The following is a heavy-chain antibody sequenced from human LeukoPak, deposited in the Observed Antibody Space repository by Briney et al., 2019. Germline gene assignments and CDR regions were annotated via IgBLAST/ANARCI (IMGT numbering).Heavy chain of an antibody. J-gene: IGHJ3*02. CDR2: INAGNGNT. CDR3: TFYASGTYTPFDI. V-gene: IGHV1-3*03. CDR1: GYTFTSYT. Sequence: GASVKVSCKASGYTFTSYTIHWVRQAPGQRLEWMGWINAGNGNTKYSQEFQDRVTITRDTSASTAYMELSSLRSEDTAVYYCTFYASGTYTPFDIWGQGTMVTVSS. D-gene: IGHD2/OR15-2a*01.